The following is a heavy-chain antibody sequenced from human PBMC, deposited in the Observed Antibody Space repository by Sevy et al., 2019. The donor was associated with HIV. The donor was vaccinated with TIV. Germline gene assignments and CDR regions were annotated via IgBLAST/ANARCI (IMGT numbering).Heavy chain of an antibody. CDR1: GFTFGDYG. CDR2: IRSKPYGGAT. CDR3: SRVPPPRLCSSASCYEGDYYYYGMDV. J-gene: IGHJ6*02. V-gene: IGHV3-49*03. Sequence: GGSLRLSCTTSGFTFGDYGMSWFRQAPGKGLEWIGFIRSKPYGGATEYAASVKGRFTISRDDSKNIASLQMSSLKTEDTAVYYCSRVPPPRLCSSASCYEGDYYYYGMDVWGQGTTVTVSS. D-gene: IGHD2-2*01.